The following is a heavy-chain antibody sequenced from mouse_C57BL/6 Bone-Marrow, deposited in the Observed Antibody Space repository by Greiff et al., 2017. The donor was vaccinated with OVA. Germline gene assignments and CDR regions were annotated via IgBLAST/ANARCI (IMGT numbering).Heavy chain of an antibody. J-gene: IGHJ3*01. CDR3: ARSEGNRAWFAY. V-gene: IGHV1-61*01. CDR1: GYTFTSYW. CDR2: IYPSDSET. Sequence: QVQLQQPGAELVRPGSSVKLSCKASGYTFTSYWMAWVTQRPGQGLEWIGNIYPSDSETHYNQKFKDQATLTVDKSSSTAYMQLSSLTSEDSAVYYFARSEGNRAWFAYGGQGTLVTVSA. D-gene: IGHD2-1*01.